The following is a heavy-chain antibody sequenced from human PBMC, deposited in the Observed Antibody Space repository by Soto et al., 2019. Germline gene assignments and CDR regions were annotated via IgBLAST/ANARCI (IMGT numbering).Heavy chain of an antibody. CDR3: ARARCSSTSCYEGGNGFDL. D-gene: IGHD2-2*01. CDR1: GYTFTGYY. V-gene: IGHV1-2*04. CDR2: INPKSGGT. J-gene: IGHJ5*02. Sequence: SSVKVSCKASGYTFTGYYMHWVRQAPGQGLEWMGWINPKSGGTNYAQKFQGWVTMTRDTSISTAYMELSRLRSDGTAVYYCARARCSSTSCYEGGNGFDLWGQGTLVTVSS.